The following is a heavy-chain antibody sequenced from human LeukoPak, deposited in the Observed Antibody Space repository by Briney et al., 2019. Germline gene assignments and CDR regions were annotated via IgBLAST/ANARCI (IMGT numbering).Heavy chain of an antibody. J-gene: IGHJ4*02. CDR3: VRSLRSADF. Sequence: PGGSLRLSCEAPGFTFCNYWMHWVRQAPGKGLMWVSQISTDGSQTFYADSVKGRFTISRDNAKNTLFLQMDSLRPEDTAVYYCVRSLRSADFWGQGTLVTVSS. CDR1: GFTFCNYW. V-gene: IGHV3-74*01. CDR2: ISTDGSQT.